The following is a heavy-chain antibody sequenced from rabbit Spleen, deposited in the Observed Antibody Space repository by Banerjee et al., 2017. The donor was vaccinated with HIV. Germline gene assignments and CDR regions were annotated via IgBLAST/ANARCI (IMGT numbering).Heavy chain of an antibody. CDR2: INTKSGEN. J-gene: IGHJ4*01. CDR3: AKDLTNVIGWNFGL. Sequence: QSLEESGGGLVQPEGSLALTCTASGFSFSSSYYMCWVRQAPGKGLEWIACINTKSGENVYATWSKGRFTISKTSSTTVTLQMTSLTAADTATYFCAKDLTNVIGWNFGLWGPGTLVTVS. D-gene: IGHD1-1*01. CDR1: GFSFSSSYY. V-gene: IGHV1S40*01.